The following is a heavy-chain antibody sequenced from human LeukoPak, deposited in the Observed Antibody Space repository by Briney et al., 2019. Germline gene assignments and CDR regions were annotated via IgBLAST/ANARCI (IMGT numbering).Heavy chain of an antibody. V-gene: IGHV1-69*05. J-gene: IGHJ4*02. D-gene: IGHD6-13*01. CDR1: GGTFSRYA. Sequence: ASVKVSCKPSGGTFSRYAISWVRQAPGQGLEWMGRIIPIFGTANYAQKFQGRVTITTDESTSTVYMELSSLRSEDTAVYYCARDTIAAAGIFDYWGQGTLVTVSS. CDR3: ARDTIAAAGIFDY. CDR2: IIPIFGTA.